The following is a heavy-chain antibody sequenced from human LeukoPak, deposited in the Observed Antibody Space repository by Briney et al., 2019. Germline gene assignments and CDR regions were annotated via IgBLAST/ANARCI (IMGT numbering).Heavy chain of an antibody. Sequence: GRSLRLSCAASGFTISNYSMHWVREAPGKGLEWVAVISYDGSNKYYADSVKGRFTISRDNSKNTPFLQMNSRRAEDTAVFHCAGVSRSGSWSREFDYWGQGTLVTVSS. J-gene: IGHJ4*02. V-gene: IGHV3-30*04. CDR2: ISYDGSNK. CDR1: GFTISNYS. CDR3: AGVSRSGSWSREFDY. D-gene: IGHD6-13*01.